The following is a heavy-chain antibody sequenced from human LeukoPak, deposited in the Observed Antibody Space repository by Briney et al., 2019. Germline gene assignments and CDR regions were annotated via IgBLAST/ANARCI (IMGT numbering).Heavy chain of an antibody. D-gene: IGHD3-22*01. CDR3: AKVTITYYYDSSEAPFFDY. J-gene: IGHJ4*02. V-gene: IGHV3-30*18. CDR2: ISYDGSNK. CDR1: GFTFSSYG. Sequence: GRSLRLSCAASGFTFSSYGMHWVRQAPGKGLEWVAVISYDGSNKYYADSVKGRFTNSRDNSKNTLYLQMNSLRAGDTAVYYCAKVTITYYYDSSEAPFFDYWGQGTLVTVSS.